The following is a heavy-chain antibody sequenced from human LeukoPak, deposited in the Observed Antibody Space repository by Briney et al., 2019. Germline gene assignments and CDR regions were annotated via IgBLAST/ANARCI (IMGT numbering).Heavy chain of an antibody. CDR3: ARGREDIVVVPAAIAWFDP. D-gene: IGHD2-2*02. V-gene: IGHV4-34*01. CDR2: INHSGST. CDR1: GGSFSGYY. J-gene: IGHJ5*02. Sequence: SETLSLTCAVYGGSFSGYYWSWIRQPPGKGLEWLGEINHSGSTNYNPSLKSRVTISVDTSKNQFSLKLSSVTAADTAVYYCARGREDIVVVPAAIAWFDPWGQGTLVTVSS.